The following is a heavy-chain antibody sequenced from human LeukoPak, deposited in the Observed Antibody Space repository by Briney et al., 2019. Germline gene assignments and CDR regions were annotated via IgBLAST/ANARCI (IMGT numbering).Heavy chain of an antibody. Sequence: GGSLRLSCAPSGFTLSSYWMHWVRQAPGKGLMWVSRIDTDGSNTNYADSVEGRFTISRDNAKNTLYLQMNSLRAEDTAVYYCARGLLGIDFWGQGTLVTVSS. V-gene: IGHV3-74*01. J-gene: IGHJ4*02. D-gene: IGHD2-8*02. CDR2: IDTDGSNT. CDR3: ARGLLGIDF. CDR1: GFTLSSYW.